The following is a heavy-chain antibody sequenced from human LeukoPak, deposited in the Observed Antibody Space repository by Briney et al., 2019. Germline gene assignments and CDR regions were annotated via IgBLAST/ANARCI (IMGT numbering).Heavy chain of an antibody. CDR3: ARDAAVRGAYPPGY. V-gene: IGHV3-21*01. CDR2: ISSSSSYI. Sequence: GGSLRLSCAASGFTFSSYSMNWVRQAPGKGLEWVSSISSSSSYIYYADSVRGRFTISRDNAKNSLYLQMNSLRAEDTAVYYCARDAAVRGAYPPGYWGQGTLVTVSS. CDR1: GFTFSSYS. D-gene: IGHD3-10*01. J-gene: IGHJ4*02.